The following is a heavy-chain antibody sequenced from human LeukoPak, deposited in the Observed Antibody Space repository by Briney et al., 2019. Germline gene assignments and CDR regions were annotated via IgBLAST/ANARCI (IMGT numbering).Heavy chain of an antibody. V-gene: IGHV5-51*01. D-gene: IGHD2-2*01. J-gene: IGHJ4*02. Sequence: GESLKISCKGSGYSFTTYWIAWVRQMPGKGLEWMGIIYPGDSDTRYSPSFQGQVTISVDKSVSAAYLQWGSLKASDTAMYYCASPPTRECSSISCPLSYWGQGTLVTV. CDR1: GYSFTTYW. CDR2: IYPGDSDT. CDR3: ASPPTRECSSISCPLSY.